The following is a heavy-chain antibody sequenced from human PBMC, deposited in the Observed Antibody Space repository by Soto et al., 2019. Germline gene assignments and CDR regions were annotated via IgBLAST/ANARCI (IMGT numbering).Heavy chain of an antibody. CDR3: ASHTGYCTNGVCSYYYYYYMDV. V-gene: IGHV4-59*08. CDR2: IYYSGST. D-gene: IGHD2-8*01. J-gene: IGHJ6*03. Sequence: PSETLSLTCTVSGSSISSYYWSWIRKPPEKGLEKIGYIYYSGSTNYNPSLKSRVTISVDTSKNQFSLKLSSVTAADTAVYYCASHTGYCTNGVCSYYYYYYMDVWGKGTTVTVSS. CDR1: GSSISSYY.